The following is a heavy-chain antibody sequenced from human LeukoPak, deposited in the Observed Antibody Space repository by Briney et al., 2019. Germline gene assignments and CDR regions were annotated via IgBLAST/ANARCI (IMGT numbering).Heavy chain of an antibody. V-gene: IGHV1-8*01. CDR3: ARGIDGYGDNTHSNFDY. J-gene: IGHJ4*02. CDR2: MNPNSGNT. Sequence: GASVKVSCKASGYTFTSYDINWLRQATGQGLEWMGWMNPNSGNTGYAQKFQGRVTMTRNTSISTAYMELSSLRSEDTAVYYCARGIDGYGDNTHSNFDYWGQGTLVTVSS. D-gene: IGHD4-17*01. CDR1: GYTFTSYD.